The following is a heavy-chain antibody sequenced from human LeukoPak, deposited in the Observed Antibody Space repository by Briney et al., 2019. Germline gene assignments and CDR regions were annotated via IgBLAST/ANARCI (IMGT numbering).Heavy chain of an antibody. J-gene: IGHJ4*02. Sequence: GSLRLSCAASGFTFSDHYIDWVRQPPGKGLEWIGEIYHSGSTNYNPSLKSRVTISVDKSKNQFSLKLSSVTAVDTAVYYCAGAVYWGQGTLVTVSS. CDR3: AGAVY. CDR2: IYHSGST. CDR1: GFTFSDHY. V-gene: IGHV4-34*08.